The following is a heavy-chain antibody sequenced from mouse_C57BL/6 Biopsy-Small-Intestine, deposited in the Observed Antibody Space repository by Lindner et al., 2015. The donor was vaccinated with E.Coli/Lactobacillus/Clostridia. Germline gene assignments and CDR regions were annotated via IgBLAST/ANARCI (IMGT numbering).Heavy chain of an antibody. CDR2: VNPSSGYT. Sequence: VQLQESGAELARPGASVKMSCKASGYTFTSNTMYWVKQRPGQGLEWIGYVNPSSGYTNYNQKFKGKATLTADKSSSTAYMQLSSLTSEDSAVYFCARGSHWYFDVWGTGTTVAVSS. V-gene: IGHV1-4*01. CDR3: ARGSHWYFDV. CDR1: GYTFTSNT. J-gene: IGHJ1*03.